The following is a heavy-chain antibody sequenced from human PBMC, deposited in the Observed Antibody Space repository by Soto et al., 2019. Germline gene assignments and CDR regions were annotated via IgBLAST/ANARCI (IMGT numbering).Heavy chain of an antibody. CDR1: GGSISSSTYY. V-gene: IGHV4-39*01. J-gene: IGHJ5*02. Sequence: SETLSLTCTVSGGSISSSTYYWGWIRQPPGKGLEWIGSNYYSGTTYYNPSLRSRVTISVDTSKNQFSLTLGSVTAADTAVYYCATTLLRLFNWFDPWGQGTLVTVSS. D-gene: IGHD3-3*01. CDR2: NYYSGTT. CDR3: ATTLLRLFNWFDP.